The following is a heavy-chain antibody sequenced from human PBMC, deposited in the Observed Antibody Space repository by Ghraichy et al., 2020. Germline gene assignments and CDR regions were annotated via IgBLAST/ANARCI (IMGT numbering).Heavy chain of an antibody. Sequence: SETLSLTCAVYGGSFSGYYWSWIRQPPGKGLEWIGEINHSGSTNYNPSLKSRVTISVDTSKNQFSLKLSSVTAADTAVYYCARVGRGYSSLRTYYYYYMDGSRK. J-gene: IGHJ6*03. D-gene: IGHD5-18*01. CDR3: ARVGRGYSSLRTYYYYYMDG. CDR2: INHSGST. CDR1: GGSFSGYY. V-gene: IGHV4-34*01.